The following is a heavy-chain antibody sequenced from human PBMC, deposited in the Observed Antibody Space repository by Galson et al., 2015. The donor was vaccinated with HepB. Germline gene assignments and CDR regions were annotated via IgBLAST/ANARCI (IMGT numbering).Heavy chain of an antibody. V-gene: IGHV3-23*01. D-gene: IGHD6-19*01. J-gene: IGHJ4*02. CDR3: AKGLGYSSGCYDY. Sequence: SLRLSCAASGFTFSSYAMSWVRQAPGKGLEWVSAISGSGGSTYYADSVKGRFTISRDNSKNTLYLQMNSLRAEDTAVYYCAKGLGYSSGCYDYWGQGTLVTVSS. CDR2: ISGSGGST. CDR1: GFTFSSYA.